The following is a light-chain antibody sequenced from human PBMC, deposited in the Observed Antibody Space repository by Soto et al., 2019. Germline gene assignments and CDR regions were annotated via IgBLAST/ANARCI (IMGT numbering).Light chain of an antibody. Sequence: EIVLTQSPGTLSLSQGERGTLSCRASQSVSSRYLAWFQQRPGQAPRLLIYSASSRATGIPDRFSGSGSGRDFTLTISRREPEDSALYYCKQFGDSQFTFGPGTKVDIK. CDR3: KQFGDSQFT. CDR2: SAS. J-gene: IGKJ3*01. V-gene: IGKV3-20*01. CDR1: QSVSSRY.